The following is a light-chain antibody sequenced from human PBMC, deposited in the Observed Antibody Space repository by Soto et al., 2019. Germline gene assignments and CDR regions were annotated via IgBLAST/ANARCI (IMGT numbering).Light chain of an antibody. CDR2: GAS. V-gene: IGKV3-20*01. CDR1: QSVSSSY. J-gene: IGKJ1*01. CDR3: QQYGSSRT. Sequence: EIGLTQSAGTLSLSPGERATLSWRASQSVSSSYLAWYQQKPGQAPRLLIYGASSRATGIPDRFSGSGSGTDFTLTISRLEPEDFAVYYCQQYGSSRTFGQGTKVDIK.